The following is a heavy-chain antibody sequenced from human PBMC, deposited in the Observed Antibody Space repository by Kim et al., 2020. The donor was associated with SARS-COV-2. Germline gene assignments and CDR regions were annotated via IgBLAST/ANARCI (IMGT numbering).Heavy chain of an antibody. Sequence: ASVKVSCKASGYTFTSYAMHWVRQAPGQRLEWMGWINAGNGNTKYSQKFQGRVTITRDTSASTAYMELSSLRSEDTAVYYCARGLKEYYGMDVWGQGTTVTVSS. CDR3: ARGLKEYYGMDV. CDR1: GYTFTSYA. J-gene: IGHJ6*02. V-gene: IGHV1-3*01. D-gene: IGHD3-22*01. CDR2: INAGNGNT.